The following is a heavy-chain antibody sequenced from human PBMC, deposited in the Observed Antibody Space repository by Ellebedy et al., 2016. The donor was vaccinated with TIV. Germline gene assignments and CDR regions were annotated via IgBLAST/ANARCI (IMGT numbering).Heavy chain of an antibody. CDR2: IGSSGTTI. Sequence: GGSLRLSCEGSGFKFSDYFMNWIRRVPGKGLEWLAYIGSSGTTIAHADSVKGRFTISRDNANNSVYRQMNSLRAEDTAVYYCARGTWSYELWGQGTLLTVSS. CDR1: GFKFSDYF. CDR3: ARGTWSYEL. J-gene: IGHJ4*02. V-gene: IGHV3-11*01. D-gene: IGHD3-16*01.